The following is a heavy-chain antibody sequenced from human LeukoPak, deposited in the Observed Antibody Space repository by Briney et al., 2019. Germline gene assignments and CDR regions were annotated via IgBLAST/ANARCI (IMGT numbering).Heavy chain of an antibody. CDR1: GYSFTSYW. D-gene: IGHD3-3*01. CDR3: ARRDFWSGYSGGYYFDY. V-gene: IGHV5-51*01. J-gene: IGHJ4*02. Sequence: PGESLKISCKGSGYSFTSYWIGWVRQMPGKGLEWMGIIYPGDSDTRYSPSFQGQVTISADKSISTAYLQWSSLKASDTAMYYCARRDFWSGYSGGYYFDYWGQGTLVTVSS. CDR2: IYPGDSDT.